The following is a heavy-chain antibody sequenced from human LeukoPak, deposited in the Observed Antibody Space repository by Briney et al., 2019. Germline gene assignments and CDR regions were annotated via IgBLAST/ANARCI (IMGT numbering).Heavy chain of an antibody. CDR3: ARDSRPYYYDSSGQSFDY. CDR2: IWYDGSNK. Sequence: PGGSLRLSCAASGFTFSSYGMHWVRQAPGKGLEWVAVIWYDGSNKYYADSVKGRFTISRDNSKNTLYLQMNSLRAEDTAVYYCARDSRPYYYDSSGQSFDYWGQGTLVTVSS. J-gene: IGHJ4*02. CDR1: GFTFSSYG. V-gene: IGHV3-33*01. D-gene: IGHD3-22*01.